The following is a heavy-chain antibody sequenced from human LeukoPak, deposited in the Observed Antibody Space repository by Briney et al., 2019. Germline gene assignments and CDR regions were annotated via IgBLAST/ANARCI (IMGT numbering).Heavy chain of an antibody. D-gene: IGHD1-26*01. Sequence: GRSLRLSCAASGFTFSSYSMNWVRQAPGKGLEWVSSISGTSSYIYYADSVKGRFTISRDNAKNSLYLEMHSLRAEDTAVYYCAREGRQYSGSPWYFDYWGQGTLVTVSS. J-gene: IGHJ4*02. CDR1: GFTFSSYS. V-gene: IGHV3-21*01. CDR3: AREGRQYSGSPWYFDY. CDR2: ISGTSSYI.